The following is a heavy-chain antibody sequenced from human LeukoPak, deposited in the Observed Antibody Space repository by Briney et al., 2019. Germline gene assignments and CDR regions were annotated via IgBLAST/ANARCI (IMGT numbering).Heavy chain of an antibody. CDR2: MNPNSGNT. Sequence: ASVKVSCKASGYTFTSYDINWVRQATGQGLEWMGWMNPNSGNTGYAQKFQGRVTMTRNTSISTAYMELSSLRSEDTAVYYCARGRLPCRGGSCYSSRYYYGMDVWGQGTTVTVSS. CDR3: ARGRLPCRGGSCYSSRYYYGMDV. D-gene: IGHD2-15*01. CDR1: GYTFTSYD. J-gene: IGHJ6*02. V-gene: IGHV1-8*01.